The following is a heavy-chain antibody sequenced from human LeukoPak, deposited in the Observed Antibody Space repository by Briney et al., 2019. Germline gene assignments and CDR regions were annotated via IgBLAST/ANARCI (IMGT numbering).Heavy chain of an antibody. J-gene: IGHJ4*02. V-gene: IGHV4-59*01. CDR1: GGSISSYY. CDR3: ARGITMVRGVINPFDY. Sequence: PSETLSLTCTVSGGSISSYYWSWIRQPPGKGLEWIGYIYYSGSTNYNPSLKSRVTISVDTSKNQFSLKLSSVTAADTAVYYCARGITMVRGVINPFDYWGQGTLVTVSS. CDR2: IYYSGST. D-gene: IGHD3-10*01.